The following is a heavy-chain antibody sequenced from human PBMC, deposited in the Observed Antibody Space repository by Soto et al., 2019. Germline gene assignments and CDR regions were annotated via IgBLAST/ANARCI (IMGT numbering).Heavy chain of an antibody. CDR3: ATTSGGLRLGELRDY. V-gene: IGHV1-69*12. D-gene: IGHD3-16*01. CDR2: IIPIFGTA. Sequence: QVQLVQSGAEVKKPGSSVKVSCKASGGTFSSYAISWVRQAPGQGLEWMGGIIPIFGTANYAQKFQGRVTITADDSASTAYMELRRLRSADTAVYYCATTSGGLRLGELRDYWGQGTLVTVSS. J-gene: IGHJ4*02. CDR1: GGTFSSYA.